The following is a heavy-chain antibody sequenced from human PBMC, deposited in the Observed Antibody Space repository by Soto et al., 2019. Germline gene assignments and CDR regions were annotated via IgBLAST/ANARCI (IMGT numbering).Heavy chain of an antibody. V-gene: IGHV1-69*13. J-gene: IGHJ5*02. CDR2: IIPILNSP. Sequence: GASVKVSCKASGGTFGSYAITWVRRAPGQGLEWLGGIIPILNSPAYAQKFQARVVITADEITNTAYMELNSLRFDDTAVYYCARDSFPYYHNSTGYGEAFDPWGQGTVVTVSS. CDR1: GGTFGSYA. CDR3: ARDSFPYYHNSTGYGEAFDP. D-gene: IGHD3-22*01.